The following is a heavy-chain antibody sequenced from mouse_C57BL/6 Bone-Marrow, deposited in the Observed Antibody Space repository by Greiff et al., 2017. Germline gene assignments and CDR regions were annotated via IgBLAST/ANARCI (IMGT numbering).Heavy chain of an antibody. V-gene: IGHV1-50*01. D-gene: IGHD2-4*01. Sequence: QVQLKQPGAELVKPGASVKLSCKASGYTFTSYWMQWVKQRPGQGLEWIGEIDPSDSYTNYNQKFKGKATLTVDTSSSTAYMQLSSLTSEDSAVYYCARGVDYDYFDYWGQGTTLTVSS. CDR3: ARGVDYDYFDY. CDR1: GYTFTSYW. CDR2: IDPSDSYT. J-gene: IGHJ2*01.